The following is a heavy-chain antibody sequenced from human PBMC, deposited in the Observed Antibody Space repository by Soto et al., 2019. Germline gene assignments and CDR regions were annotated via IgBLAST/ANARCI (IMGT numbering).Heavy chain of an antibody. CDR2: IVNDGSEQ. J-gene: IGHJ5*02. CDR1: GFSFRTHG. Sequence: QVQLVESGGGVVRPGGSLRLSCTATGFSFRTHGMHWVRQAPGKGLEWVAVIVNDGSEQGHADSVEGRFTISRDNDRNILHLQTNNLRVEIMARYYCARDDLFDDNGIDHWGQGTLVTVSS. CDR3: ARDDLFDDNGIDH. V-gene: IGHV3-33*01. D-gene: IGHD3-3*01.